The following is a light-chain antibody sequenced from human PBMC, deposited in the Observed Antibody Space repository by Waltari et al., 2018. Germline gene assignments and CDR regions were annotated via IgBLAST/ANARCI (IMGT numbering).Light chain of an antibody. CDR2: VNN. J-gene: IGLJ3*02. V-gene: IGLV1-44*01. CDR3: AAWDVSLNGVV. CDR1: SSNIGSNT. Sequence: QSVLTQAPSASGTPGQSVAISCSGSSSNIGSNTVNWYQQVPGTAPKLLIYVNNGRPAGVPDRFSGSKSGTSASLAISGLQSEDEADYYCAAWDVSLNGVVFGGGTKVTVL.